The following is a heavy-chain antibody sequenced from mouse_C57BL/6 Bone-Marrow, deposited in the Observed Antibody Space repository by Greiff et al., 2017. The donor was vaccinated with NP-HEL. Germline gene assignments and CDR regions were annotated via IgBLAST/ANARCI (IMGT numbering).Heavy chain of an antibody. J-gene: IGHJ4*01. V-gene: IGHV5-12*01. Sequence: EVHLVESGGGLVQPGGSLKLSCAASGFTFSDYYMYWVRQTPEKRLEWVAYISNGGGSTYYPDTVKGRFTISRDNAKNTLYLQMSRLKSEDTAMYYCARATVPSMDYWGQGTSVTVSS. CDR1: GFTFSDYY. D-gene: IGHD1-1*01. CDR3: ARATVPSMDY. CDR2: ISNGGGST.